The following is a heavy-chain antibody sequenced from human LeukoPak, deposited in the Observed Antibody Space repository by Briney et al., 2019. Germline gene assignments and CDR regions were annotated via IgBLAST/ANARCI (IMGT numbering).Heavy chain of an antibody. V-gene: IGHV3-23*01. Sequence: PGGSLRLSCAASGFTFSSYAMSWVRQAPGKGLEWVSAISGSGGSTYYADSVKGRFTISRDNSKNTLYLQMNSLRAEDTAVYYCAKDSCSSTSRLYYFDYWGQGTLVTVSS. CDR1: GFTFSSYA. J-gene: IGHJ4*02. CDR3: AKDSCSSTSRLYYFDY. D-gene: IGHD2-2*01. CDR2: ISGSGGST.